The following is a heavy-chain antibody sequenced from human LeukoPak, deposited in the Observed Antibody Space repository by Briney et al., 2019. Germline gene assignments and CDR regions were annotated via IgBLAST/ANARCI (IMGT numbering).Heavy chain of an antibody. Sequence: GGSLRLSCAASGFTFDDYGMSWVRQVPGKGLEWVSGIDTGGGTYYPGSVKGRFTISRENAENSLYLQMNSLRAGDTAVYYCARRSHGLRSYSGAFDIWGQGTMVTVSS. D-gene: IGHD3-10*01. CDR1: GFTFDDYG. J-gene: IGHJ3*02. CDR2: IDTGGGT. CDR3: ARRSHGLRSYSGAFDI. V-gene: IGHV3-13*01.